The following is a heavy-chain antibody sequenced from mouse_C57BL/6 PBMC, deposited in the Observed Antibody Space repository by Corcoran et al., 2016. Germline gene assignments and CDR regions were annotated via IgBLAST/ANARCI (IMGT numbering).Heavy chain of an antibody. CDR3: ERRNPPYYYGSSYWYFVV. Sequence: QVQLQQSGPELVKPGDSVKLSCKASGYTFTSYDINWVKQRPGQGLEWIGWIYPRYGSTKYNEKFKGKATLTVDTTSSTAYMELHSLTSEDSAVYVCERRNPPYYYGSSYWYFVVWGTGTTVTVSS. CDR1: GYTFTSYD. D-gene: IGHD1-1*01. J-gene: IGHJ1*03. CDR2: IYPRYGST. V-gene: IGHV1-85*01.